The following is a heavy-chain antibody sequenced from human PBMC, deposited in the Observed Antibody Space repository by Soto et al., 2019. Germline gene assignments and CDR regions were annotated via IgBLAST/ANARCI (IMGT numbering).Heavy chain of an antibody. Sequence: QVQLVESGGGVVQPGRSLRLSCAASGFTFSSYAMHWVRQAPGKGLEWVAVISYDGSNKYYADSVKGRFTISRDNSKNTLYLQMNSLRAEDTAVYYCASQVGAPTRGYFDYWGQGTLVTVSS. CDR1: GFTFSSYA. CDR2: ISYDGSNK. D-gene: IGHD1-26*01. CDR3: ASQVGAPTRGYFDY. V-gene: IGHV3-30-3*01. J-gene: IGHJ4*02.